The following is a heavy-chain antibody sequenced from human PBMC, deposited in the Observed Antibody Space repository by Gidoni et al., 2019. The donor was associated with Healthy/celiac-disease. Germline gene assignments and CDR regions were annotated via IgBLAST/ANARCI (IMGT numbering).Heavy chain of an antibody. Sequence: QVQLQESGPGLVKPSQPLSLTCTFPGGSIRSGGSSWSWIRQHPGKGLEWIGYIYYSGSTYYNPSLKSRVTISVDTSKNQFSLKLSSVTAADTAVYYCARDRGRGYSYGLAYGMDVWGQGTTVTVSS. D-gene: IGHD5-18*01. J-gene: IGHJ6*02. CDR2: IYYSGST. CDR1: GGSIRSGGSS. CDR3: ARDRGRGYSYGLAYGMDV. V-gene: IGHV4-31*03.